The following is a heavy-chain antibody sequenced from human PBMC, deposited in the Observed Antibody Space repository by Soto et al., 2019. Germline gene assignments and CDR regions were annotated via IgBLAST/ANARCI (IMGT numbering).Heavy chain of an antibody. CDR2: IYWDDDK. CDR1: GFSLSTSGVG. CDR3: AHWITVTTPGGMWYFAY. D-gene: IGHD4-17*01. V-gene: IGHV2-5*02. Sequence: QITLKESGPTLVKPTQTLTLTCTFSGFSLSTSGVGVGWIRQPPGKALEWLALIYWDDDKRYSPSLKSRLTITKDTSKIQVVLTMTNMDPVDKATYYCAHWITVTTPGGMWYFAYWGQGTLVTVSS. J-gene: IGHJ4*02.